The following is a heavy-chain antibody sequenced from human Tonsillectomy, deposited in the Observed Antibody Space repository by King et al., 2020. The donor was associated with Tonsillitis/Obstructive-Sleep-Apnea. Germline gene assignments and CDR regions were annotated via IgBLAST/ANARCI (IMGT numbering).Heavy chain of an antibody. CDR3: ARGPMTTVTTFYYYYYMDV. J-gene: IGHJ6*03. CDR2: INHSGST. CDR1: GGSFSGYY. D-gene: IGHD4-11*01. V-gene: IGHV4-34*01. Sequence: VQLQQWGAGLLKPSETLSLTCAVYGGSFSGYYWSWIRQPPGKGLEWIGEINHSGSTNYNPSLKIRVTISVDTSKNQSSLKLSSVTAAHTAVYYCARGPMTTVTTFYYYYYMDVWGKGTTVTVSS.